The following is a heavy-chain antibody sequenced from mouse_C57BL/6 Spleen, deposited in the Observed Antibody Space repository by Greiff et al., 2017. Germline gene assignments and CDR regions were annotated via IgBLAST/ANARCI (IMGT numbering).Heavy chain of an antibody. J-gene: IGHJ1*03. CDR3: ARNLARDWYFDV. CDR1: GFSLTSYA. Sequence: QVQLKQSGPGLVAPSQSLSITCTVSGFSLTSYAISWVRQPPGKGLEWLGVIWTGGGKNYNSALKSRLSISKDNSKSQVFLKMNSLQTDDTARYYCARNLARDWYFDVWGTGTTVTVSS. V-gene: IGHV2-9-1*01. CDR2: IWTGGGK.